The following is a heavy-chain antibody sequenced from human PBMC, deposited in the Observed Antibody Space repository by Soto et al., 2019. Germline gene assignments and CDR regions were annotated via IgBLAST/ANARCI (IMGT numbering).Heavy chain of an antibody. CDR1: GFTVGSSY. Sequence: GGSLILSCAASGFTVGSSYMSWVRQVPGKGLEWVSIIYSDDYTYYAASVKGRFTISRDNSRNTLYLQMSSLRAEDTAVYYCARDYYKYYDSSGYYRSPAYWGQGTLVTVS. J-gene: IGHJ4*02. CDR3: ARDYYKYYDSSGYYRSPAY. V-gene: IGHV3-66*01. D-gene: IGHD3-22*01. CDR2: IYSDDYT.